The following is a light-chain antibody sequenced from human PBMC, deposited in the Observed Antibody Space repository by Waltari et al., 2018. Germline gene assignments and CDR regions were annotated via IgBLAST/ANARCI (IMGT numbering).Light chain of an antibody. CDR2: GAS. J-gene: IGKJ2*01. CDR1: PSVSSSY. CDR3: QQYGSSPPYT. V-gene: IGKV3-20*01. Sequence: EIVLTQSPGTLSLSPGERATISCRASPSVSSSYLAWYQQKPGQAPRLLTYGASSRATGIPDRFSGSGSGTDFTLTISRLEPEDFAVYYCQQYGSSPPYTFGQGTKLEIK.